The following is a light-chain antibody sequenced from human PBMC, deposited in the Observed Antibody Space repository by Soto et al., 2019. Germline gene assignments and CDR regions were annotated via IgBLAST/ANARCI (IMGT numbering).Light chain of an antibody. CDR3: QLYGSSPPRFT. CDR2: GAS. J-gene: IGKJ3*01. CDR1: QSVSRDY. V-gene: IGKV3-20*01. Sequence: EIGVTQSPGTLSLSPGERATLFCRASQSVSRDYVAWYQQKPGQAPRLLIYGASSRATGIPDRFRGSGSGSGFIFSISSLEPEDFAVYFCQLYGSSPPRFTFGPGTTVLIK.